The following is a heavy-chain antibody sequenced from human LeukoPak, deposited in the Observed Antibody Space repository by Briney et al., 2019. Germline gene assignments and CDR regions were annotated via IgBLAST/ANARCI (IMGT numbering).Heavy chain of an antibody. CDR3: ARSKSGTYSWFDP. D-gene: IGHD1-26*01. V-gene: IGHV4-59*08. CDR2: IYNSGST. Sequence: SETLSLTCTVSGGSMSTYYWSWIRQPPGKGLEWIGYIYNSGSTNYNPSLKSRVTISIDTSKNQFSLELTSVTAADTAVYYCARSKSGTYSWFDPWGQGTPVTVSS. CDR1: GGSMSTYY. J-gene: IGHJ5*02.